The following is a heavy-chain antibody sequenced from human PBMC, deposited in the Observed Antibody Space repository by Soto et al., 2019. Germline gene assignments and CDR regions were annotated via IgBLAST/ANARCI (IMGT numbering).Heavy chain of an antibody. Sequence: GGSLRLSCAASGFTFSDYYMSWIRQAPGKGLEWVSYISSSGSTIYYADSVKGRFTISRDNAKNSLYLQMNSLRAEDTAVYYCASYFYSSSFDYWGQGTLVTVSS. D-gene: IGHD6-6*01. CDR2: ISSSGSTI. J-gene: IGHJ4*02. V-gene: IGHV3-11*01. CDR1: GFTFSDYY. CDR3: ASYFYSSSFDY.